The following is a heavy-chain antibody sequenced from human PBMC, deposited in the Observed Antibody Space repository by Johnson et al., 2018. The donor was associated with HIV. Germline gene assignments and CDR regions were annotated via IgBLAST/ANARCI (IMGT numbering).Heavy chain of an antibody. CDR3: ARDRRNRQWQRLDAFDI. D-gene: IGHD6-19*01. Sequence: VQLVESGGGVVRPGGSLRLSCAASGFQIDDYGMSWVRQAPGTGLEWVSGLNWHGGSTGYADSVTGRFTISRDNAKNSLHLQMNSLRAEDTAFYYCARDRRNRQWQRLDAFDIWGQGTMVIVSS. J-gene: IGHJ3*02. CDR2: LNWHGGST. CDR1: GFQIDDYG. V-gene: IGHV3-20*04.